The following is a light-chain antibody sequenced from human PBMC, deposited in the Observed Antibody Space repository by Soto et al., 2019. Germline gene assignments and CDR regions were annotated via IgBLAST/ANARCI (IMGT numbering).Light chain of an antibody. CDR3: QQYNSHSSYT. CDR1: QSISSW. J-gene: IGKJ2*01. V-gene: IGKV1-5*03. CDR2: KAY. Sequence: DIQMTQSLSTLSASVGDRVTITCRARQSISSWLAWYQQKPGKAPKLLIYKAYSLGSGVPSRFSGSGSGTEFTLSISSLQAEDCAIYYCQQYNSHSSYTFGQGTKREIK.